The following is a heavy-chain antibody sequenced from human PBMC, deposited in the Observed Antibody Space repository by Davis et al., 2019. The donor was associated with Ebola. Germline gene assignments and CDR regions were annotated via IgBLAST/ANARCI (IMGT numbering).Heavy chain of an antibody. CDR3: ARAIFGETAFDI. D-gene: IGHD3-10*01. CDR1: GFTFRSYD. Sequence: PGGSLRLSCAASGFTFRSYDMHWVCQATGKGLEWVSAIGTAGDAYYPGSVKGRFTISRENAKNSLYLQMNSLRPGDTAVYYCARAIFGETAFDIWGQGTMVTVS. J-gene: IGHJ3*02. CDR2: IGTAGDA. V-gene: IGHV3-13*01.